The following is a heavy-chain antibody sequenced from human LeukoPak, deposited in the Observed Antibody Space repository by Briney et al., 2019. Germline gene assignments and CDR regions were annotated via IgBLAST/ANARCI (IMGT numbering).Heavy chain of an antibody. CDR3: ARDIAARPNDAFDI. V-gene: IGHV1-8*01. CDR2: MNPNSGNT. CDR1: GYTFTSHD. J-gene: IGHJ3*02. D-gene: IGHD6-6*01. Sequence: ASVKVSCKASGYTFTSHDINWVRQATGQGLEWMGWMNPNSGNTGYARKFQGRVTMTRNTSISTAYMELSSLRSEDTAVYYCARDIAARPNDAFDIWGQGTMVTVSS.